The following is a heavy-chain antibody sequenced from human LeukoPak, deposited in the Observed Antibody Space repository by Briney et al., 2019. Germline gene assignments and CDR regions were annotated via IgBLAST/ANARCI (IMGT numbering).Heavy chain of an antibody. CDR2: IYPGDSDI. J-gene: IGHJ4*02. Sequence: GESLKISCKGSGYSFTSYWIGWVRQMPGKGLEWMGIIYPGDSDIRYSPSFQGQVTISADKSISTAYLQWGSLKASDTAIYYCARDVDGYHKYFNYWGQGTLVTVSS. V-gene: IGHV5-51*01. CDR1: GYSFTSYW. CDR3: ARDVDGYHKYFNY. D-gene: IGHD6-25*01.